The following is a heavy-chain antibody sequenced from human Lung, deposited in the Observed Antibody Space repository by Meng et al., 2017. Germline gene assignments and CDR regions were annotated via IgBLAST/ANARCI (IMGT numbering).Heavy chain of an antibody. J-gene: IGHJ4*02. CDR2: IYHSGST. D-gene: IGHD6-19*01. CDR3: ARRGLWLDPQNFDY. Sequence: PLSDTCPALVNPSVPLALTCAVSGCPISRINWWSWVRQPPGKGLEWIGEIYHSGSTNYNPSLKSRVTISVDKSKNQFSLKLSSVTAAETAVYYCARRGLWLDPQNFDYWGQGTLVTVSS. V-gene: IGHV4-4*02. CDR1: GCPISRINW.